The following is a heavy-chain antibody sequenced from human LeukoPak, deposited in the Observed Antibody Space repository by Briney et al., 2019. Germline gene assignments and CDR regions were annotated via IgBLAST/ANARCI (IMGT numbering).Heavy chain of an antibody. CDR3: ARERGLGNNWFDP. CDR2: IIPIFGTA. J-gene: IGHJ5*02. V-gene: IGHV1-69*05. CDR1: GGTFSSYA. D-gene: IGHD3-10*01. Sequence: GASVKVSCKASGGTFSSYAISWVRQAPGQGLEWMGRIIPIFGTANYAQKLQGRVTMTTDTSTSTAYMELRSLRSDDTAVYYCARERGLGNNWFDPWGQGTLVTVSS.